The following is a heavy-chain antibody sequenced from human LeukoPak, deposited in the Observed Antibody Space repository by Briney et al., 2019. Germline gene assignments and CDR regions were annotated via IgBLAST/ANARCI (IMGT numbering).Heavy chain of an antibody. CDR3: ARPQGPMAAAGTD. D-gene: IGHD6-13*01. V-gene: IGHV3-7*01. CDR1: GFTFSSYW. J-gene: IGHJ4*02. CDR2: IKQDGSEK. Sequence: PGGALRLSCAASGFTFSSYWMSWVRQAPGKGLEWVANIKQDGSEKDYVDSVKGRFTISRDNAKNSLYLQMNSLRAEDTAVYYCARPQGPMAAAGTDWGQGTLVTVSS.